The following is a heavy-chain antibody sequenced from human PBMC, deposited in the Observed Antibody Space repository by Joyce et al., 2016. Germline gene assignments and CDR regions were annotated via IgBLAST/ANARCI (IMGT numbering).Heavy chain of an antibody. CDR3: ARVDAARGIATAQPLY. CDR2: HHYSSRA. V-gene: IGHV4-31*03. Sequence: QVQLQESGQGLVKPLQTLSLTCTVSCGSISSGGYYWHWIRQYPGKGLEGIWYHHYSSRAYYNPSLKSRITISVDTSENQFSLKLRSVTAADTAVYYCARVDAARGIATAQPLYWGQGTLVTVSS. CDR1: CGSISSGGYY. D-gene: IGHD3-9*01. J-gene: IGHJ4*02.